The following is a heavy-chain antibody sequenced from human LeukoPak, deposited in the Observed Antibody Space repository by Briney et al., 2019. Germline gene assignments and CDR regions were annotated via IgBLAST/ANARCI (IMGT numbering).Heavy chain of an antibody. Sequence: PSETLSLTCTVSGGSISSYYWSWIRQPPGKGLEWIGYIYYSGSTNYNPSLKSRVTISVDTSKNQFSLKLSSVTAADTAVYYCASICSGGSCYFDYWGQGTLVTVSS. CDR3: ASICSGGSCYFDY. D-gene: IGHD2-15*01. CDR2: IYYSGST. V-gene: IGHV4-59*08. J-gene: IGHJ4*02. CDR1: GGSISSYY.